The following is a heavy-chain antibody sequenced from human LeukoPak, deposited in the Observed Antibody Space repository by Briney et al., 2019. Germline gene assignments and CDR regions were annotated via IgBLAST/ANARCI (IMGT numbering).Heavy chain of an antibody. CDR3: ARHGDDAFWYNWFDP. CDR2: IYPGDSDT. CDR1: GYSFTSYW. V-gene: IGHV5-51*01. Sequence: GESLKISCKGSGYSFTSYWIGWVRQMPGKGLEWMGIIYPGDSDTRYSPSFQGQVTISADKAISTAYLQWSSLKASDTAMYYCARHGDDAFWYNWFDPWGQGTLVTVSS. J-gene: IGHJ5*02. D-gene: IGHD7-27*01.